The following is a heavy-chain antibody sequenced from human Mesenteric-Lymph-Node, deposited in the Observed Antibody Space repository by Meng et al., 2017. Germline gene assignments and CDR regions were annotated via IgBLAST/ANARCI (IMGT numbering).Heavy chain of an antibody. CDR2: ISSSSSYI. J-gene: IGHJ5*02. CDR1: GFTFSSYS. D-gene: IGHD3-22*01. V-gene: IGHV3-21*01. CDR3: ARDDYTSSAYYGSGGWFDP. Sequence: GESLKISCAASGFTFSSYSMNWVRQAPGKGLEWVSSISSSSSYIYYADSVKGRFTISRDNAKDSLFLQMSSLRAEDTAVYYCARDDYTSSAYYGSGGWFDPWGQGTLVTVSS.